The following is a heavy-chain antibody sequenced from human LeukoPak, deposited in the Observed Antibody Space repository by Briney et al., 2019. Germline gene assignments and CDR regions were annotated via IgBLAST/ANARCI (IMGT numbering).Heavy chain of an antibody. CDR2: IYPGDSDT. J-gene: IGHJ3*02. Sequence: GESLKISCTGSGYSFTSYWIGWVRQMPGKGLEWMGIIYPGDSDTKYSPSFQGQVTISADKSISTAYLQWSSLRASDTAMYYCARRVAGSYHDAFDIWGQGTMVTVSS. V-gene: IGHV5-51*01. D-gene: IGHD1-26*01. CDR1: GYSFTSYW. CDR3: ARRVAGSYHDAFDI.